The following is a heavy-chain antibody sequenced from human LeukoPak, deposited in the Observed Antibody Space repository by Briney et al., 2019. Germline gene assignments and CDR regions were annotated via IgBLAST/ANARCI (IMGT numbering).Heavy chain of an antibody. CDR3: ARESADKCSWFGWPLPPDMKYFDS. Sequence: PGRALRLSCAASRCTLSRYVMHAVRPAPGKGLEWVALMSTDGSDEDYADSVRGRFTVSRDNSKSAMYLQMNSLREEDMAIYYCARESADKCSWFGWPLPPDMKYFDSWGQGTLVTVSS. CDR2: MSTDGSDE. J-gene: IGHJ4*02. D-gene: IGHD6-13*01. V-gene: IGHV3-30*04. CDR1: RCTLSRYV.